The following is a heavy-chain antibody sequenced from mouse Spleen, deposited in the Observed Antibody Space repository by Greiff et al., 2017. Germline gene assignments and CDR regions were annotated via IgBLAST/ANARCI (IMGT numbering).Heavy chain of an antibody. V-gene: IGHV14-1*01. Sequence: EVQLQQSGAELVRPGASVKLSCTASGFNIKDYYMHWVKQRPEQGLEWIGRIDPEDGDTEYAPKFQGKATMTADTSSNTAYLQLSSLTSEDTAVYYCTTKTVVATGDFDYWGQGTTLTVSS. CDR3: TTKTVVATGDFDY. J-gene: IGHJ2*01. D-gene: IGHD1-1*01. CDR1: GFNIKDYY. CDR2: IDPEDGDT.